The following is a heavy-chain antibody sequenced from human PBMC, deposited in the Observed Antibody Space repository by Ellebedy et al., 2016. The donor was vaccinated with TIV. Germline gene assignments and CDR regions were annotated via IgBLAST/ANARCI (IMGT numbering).Heavy chain of an antibody. J-gene: IGHJ4*02. D-gene: IGHD6-13*01. CDR1: GNSFVSYD. Sequence: AASVKVSCKASGNSFVSYDFSWVRQAPGQRLQWLGGITPIVGTPNYAQRFQGRVTITADRSTNTVYMELRGLTSDDSAVYFCAREGISRSGVPPFEFWGQGTLVTVSS. CDR3: AREGISRSGVPPFEF. V-gene: IGHV1-69*06. CDR2: ITPIVGTP.